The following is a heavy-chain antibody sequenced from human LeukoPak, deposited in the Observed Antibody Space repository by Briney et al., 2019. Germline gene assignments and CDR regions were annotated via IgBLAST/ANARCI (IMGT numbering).Heavy chain of an antibody. D-gene: IGHD3-22*01. CDR2: ISYDGSNK. CDR3: ARVYETNGYLY. Sequence: GGSLRLSCAASGFTFSSYGMHWVRQAPGKGLEWVAVISYDGSNKYYADSVKGRFTISRDNAKNTVYLQMNSLRVEDTAVYYCARVYETNGYLYWGQGSLVTVSS. V-gene: IGHV3-30*03. CDR1: GFTFSSYG. J-gene: IGHJ4*02.